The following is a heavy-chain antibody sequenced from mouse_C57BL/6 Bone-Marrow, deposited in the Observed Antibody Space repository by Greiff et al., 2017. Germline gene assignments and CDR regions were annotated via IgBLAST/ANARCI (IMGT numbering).Heavy chain of an antibody. V-gene: IGHV5-9-1*02. D-gene: IGHD1-1*01. CDR1: GFTFSSYA. Sequence: EVKLVESGEGLVKPGGSLKLSCAASGFTFSSYAMSWVRPTPEKRLEWVAYISSGGDFIYYAATVKGRFTISRDTARNTLYLQMSSLKSEDTAMYYCTREGYYGSSWYWYFDVWGTGTTVTVSS. CDR3: TREGYYGSSWYWYFDV. J-gene: IGHJ1*03. CDR2: ISSGGDFI.